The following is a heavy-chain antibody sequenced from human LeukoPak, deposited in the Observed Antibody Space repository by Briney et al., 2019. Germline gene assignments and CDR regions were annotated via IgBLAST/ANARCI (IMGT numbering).Heavy chain of an antibody. CDR1: GGSLSSYY. CDR3: ARDQYYYDSSGHRALDY. Sequence: PSETLSLTCTVSGGSLSSYYWSWIRQPAGKGLEWIGRFHSSGSTNYNPSLKSRVTISVDTSKNQFSLKLSSVTAADTAVYYCARDQYYYDSSGHRALDYWGQGTLVTVSS. V-gene: IGHV4-4*07. D-gene: IGHD3-22*01. J-gene: IGHJ4*02. CDR2: FHSSGST.